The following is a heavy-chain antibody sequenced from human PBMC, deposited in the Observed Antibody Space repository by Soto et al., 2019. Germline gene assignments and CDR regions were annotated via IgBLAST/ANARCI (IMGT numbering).Heavy chain of an antibody. CDR1: GGSFTGYY. D-gene: IGHD1-26*01. CDR2: ISHSGSA. CDR3: ARTPARIVGATTSWFDP. J-gene: IGHJ5*02. V-gene: IGHV4-34*01. Sequence: QVQLQQWGAGLLKPSETLSLTCAVYGGSFTGYYWSWIRQPPGKGLEWIGEISHSGSAKYNPSLKSRVTIALDTPKNRFSLKLRSVTAADTAVFYCARTPARIVGATTSWFDPWGQGTLVTVSS.